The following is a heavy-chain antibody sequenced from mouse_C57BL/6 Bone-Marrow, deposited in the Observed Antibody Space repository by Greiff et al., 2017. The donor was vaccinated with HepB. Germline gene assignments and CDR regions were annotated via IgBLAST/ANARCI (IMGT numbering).Heavy chain of an antibody. CDR1: GYPFPSYT. V-gene: IGHV1-4*01. Sequence: VQLQQSGAELARPGASVKMSCKASGYPFPSYTLHWVKQRPGQGLEWIGYLNPSSGYTKYNQKFKAKATLTADNSSSTAYLQLSSLTSEDSAVYDCARGNRWYIDGGGTGTTGTVSS. CDR2: LNPSSGYT. CDR3: ARGNRWYIDG. J-gene: IGHJ1*03.